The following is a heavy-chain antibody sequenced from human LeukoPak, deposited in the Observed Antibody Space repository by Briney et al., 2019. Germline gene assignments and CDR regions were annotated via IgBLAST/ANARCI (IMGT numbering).Heavy chain of an antibody. V-gene: IGHV3-48*01. D-gene: IGHD4-23*01. J-gene: IGHJ4*02. CDR2: ISSSSTI. CDR1: GFTFSSYS. Sequence: GGSLRLSCAASGFTFSSYSMNWVRQAPGKGLEWVSYISSSSTIYYADSVKGRFTISRDNAKNSLYLQMNSLRAEDTAVYYCARQTTVVTRFDYWGQGTLVTVSS. CDR3: ARQTTVVTRFDY.